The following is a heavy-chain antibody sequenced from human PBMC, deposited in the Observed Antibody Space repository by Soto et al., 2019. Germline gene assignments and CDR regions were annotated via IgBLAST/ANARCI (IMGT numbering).Heavy chain of an antibody. V-gene: IGHV3-33*01. Sequence: QVQLVESGGGVVQPGRSLRLSCAASGFTFSSYGMHWVRQAPGKGLEWVAVIWYDGSNKYYADSVKGRFTISRDNSKNTLYLQMNSLRAEDTAVYYCARDLISRDYGSGSYYNDWYFDLWGRGTLVTVSS. J-gene: IGHJ2*01. CDR2: IWYDGSNK. CDR1: GFTFSSYG. D-gene: IGHD3-10*01. CDR3: ARDLISRDYGSGSYYNDWYFDL.